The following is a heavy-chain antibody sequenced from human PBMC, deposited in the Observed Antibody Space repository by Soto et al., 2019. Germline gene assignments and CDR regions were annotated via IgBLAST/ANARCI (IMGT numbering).Heavy chain of an antibody. CDR2: IWYDGSYR. V-gene: IGHV3-33*01. CDR3: TTVYPPHSGSLVDY. CDR1: GFTFNPYG. D-gene: IGHD1-26*01. J-gene: IGHJ4*02. Sequence: GGSLRLSCISFGFTFNPYGMFWARQAPGTGLEWVAGIWYDGSYRYYVDSVKGRFTVSRDNSKNTLYLQMNSLKTEDTAVYYCTTVYPPHSGSLVDYWGQG.